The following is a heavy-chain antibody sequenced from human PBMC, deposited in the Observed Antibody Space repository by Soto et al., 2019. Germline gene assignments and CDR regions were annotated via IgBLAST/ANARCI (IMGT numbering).Heavy chain of an antibody. D-gene: IGHD3-10*01. Sequence: EVQLVQSGAEVKKPGESLKISCKGSGYSFTSYWIGWLRQMPGKGLEWMGIIYPGDSDTRYSPSFQGQVTISADKSISTAYLQWSSLKASDTAMYYCARSPLWFGEPLGGWFDPWGQGTLVTVSS. CDR2: IYPGDSDT. J-gene: IGHJ5*02. CDR3: ARSPLWFGEPLGGWFDP. CDR1: GYSFTSYW. V-gene: IGHV5-51*03.